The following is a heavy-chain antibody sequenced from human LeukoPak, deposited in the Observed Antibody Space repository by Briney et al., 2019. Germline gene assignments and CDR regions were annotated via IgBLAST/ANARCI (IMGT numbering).Heavy chain of an antibody. Sequence: ASVKVSCKASGYTFTGYYMHWVRQAPGQGLEWMGWINPNSGGTNYAQKFQGRVTMTRDTSISTAYMELSRLRSDDTAVYYCARALDCGGDCSLQLDYWGQGTWSPSPQ. CDR1: GYTFTGYY. J-gene: IGHJ4*02. CDR3: ARALDCGGDCSLQLDY. V-gene: IGHV1-2*02. D-gene: IGHD2-21*02. CDR2: INPNSGGT.